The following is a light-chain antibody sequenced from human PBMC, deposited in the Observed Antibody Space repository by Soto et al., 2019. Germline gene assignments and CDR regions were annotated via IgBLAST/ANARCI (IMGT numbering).Light chain of an antibody. V-gene: IGKV4-1*01. Sequence: DIVMTQSPDSLAVSLGESVTINCKSSQSLLYSSNNRNYLAWFQQKPGQPPKLLIYWASTREFGVPDRFSGSGSGTDFTLTISSLQAEDVAVYYCQQYYNTPLTFXGGTKVDIK. CDR2: WAS. J-gene: IGKJ4*01. CDR1: QSLLYSSNNRNY. CDR3: QQYYNTPLT.